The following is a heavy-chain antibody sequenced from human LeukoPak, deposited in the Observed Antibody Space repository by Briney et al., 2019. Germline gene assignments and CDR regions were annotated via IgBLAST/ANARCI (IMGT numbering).Heavy chain of an antibody. Sequence: SETLSLTCTVSGGSISGSSYYWGWIRQPPGKGLEWIGSIYYSGSTYYNPSLKSRVTISVDTSKNQFSLKLSSVTAADTAVYYCARENSGYDRWGQGTLVTVSS. D-gene: IGHD5-12*01. V-gene: IGHV4-39*07. J-gene: IGHJ5*02. CDR2: IYYSGST. CDR1: GGSISGSSYY. CDR3: ARENSGYDR.